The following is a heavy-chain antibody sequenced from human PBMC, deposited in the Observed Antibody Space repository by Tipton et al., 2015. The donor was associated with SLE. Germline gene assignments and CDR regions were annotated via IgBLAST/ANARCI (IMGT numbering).Heavy chain of an antibody. D-gene: IGHD1-7*01. CDR3: ARKSTGTTLDY. Sequence: QLVQSGAEVKESGESLKISCRGSGYSFSTFWIGWVRQMPGKGLEWMGIIYPGDSDTRYSPSFQGQVTISADKSISTAYLQWSSLKASDTAMYYCARKSTGTTLDYWGQGTLVTVSS. CDR2: IYPGDSDT. CDR1: GYSFSTFW. J-gene: IGHJ4*02. V-gene: IGHV5-51*03.